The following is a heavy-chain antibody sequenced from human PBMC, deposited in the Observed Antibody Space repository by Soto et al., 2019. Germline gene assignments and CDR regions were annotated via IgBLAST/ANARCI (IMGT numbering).Heavy chain of an antibody. CDR3: ARMQITIFGVVIMSWFDP. Sequence: QVTLKESGPVLVNPTETLTLTCTVSGLSPSNARMGVRWMRQPPVKALEWLAHIFSNDEKSYSTSLKSRLNISNDTHKSQLVLTMTNMDPVDTATYYCARMQITIFGVVIMSWFDPWGQGTLVTVSS. J-gene: IGHJ5*02. CDR1: GLSPSNARMG. CDR2: IFSNDEK. D-gene: IGHD3-3*01. V-gene: IGHV2-26*01.